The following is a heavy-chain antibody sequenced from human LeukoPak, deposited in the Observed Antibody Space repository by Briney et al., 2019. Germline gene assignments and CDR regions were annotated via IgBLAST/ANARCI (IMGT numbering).Heavy chain of an antibody. J-gene: IGHJ4*02. Sequence: GGSLRLSCAASEFTFSSYSMNWVRQAPGKGLEWVSYITNSGNSKSYADSVKGRFTISRDNTKNSLYLQMNGLRAEDTAVYYCAKSLTYYHENSDSIWGQGTLVTVSS. D-gene: IGHD3-22*01. CDR1: EFTFSSYS. V-gene: IGHV3-48*01. CDR2: ITNSGNSK. CDR3: AKSLTYYHENSDSI.